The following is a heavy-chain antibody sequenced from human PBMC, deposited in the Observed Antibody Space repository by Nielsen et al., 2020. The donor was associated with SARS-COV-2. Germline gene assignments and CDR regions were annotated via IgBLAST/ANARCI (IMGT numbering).Heavy chain of an antibody. CDR3: ARETIDFTSSFVDN. Sequence: GESLKISCAASGFTFSSYGMHWVRQAPGKGLEWVAVIWYDGSNKYYADSVKGRFTISRDNSKNTLYLHLNSLRPEDTAVYYCARETIDFTSSFVDNWGQGTLVTVSP. CDR1: GFTFSSYG. D-gene: IGHD2-2*01. J-gene: IGHJ4*02. V-gene: IGHV3-33*01. CDR2: IWYDGSNK.